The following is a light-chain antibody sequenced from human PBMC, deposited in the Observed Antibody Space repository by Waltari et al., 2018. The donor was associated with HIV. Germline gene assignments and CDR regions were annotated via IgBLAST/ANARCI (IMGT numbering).Light chain of an antibody. J-gene: IGKJ4*01. CDR1: QSVGTY. CDR3: QQLRNWLT. V-gene: IGKV3-11*01. Sequence: EIVLTQSPATLSLSPGERASQSVGTYLAWYQQKPGQAPRLLIYDASKRATGIPARFSGSGSETDFTLTISSLEPEDFAVYYCQQLRNWLTFGGGTKVEIK. CDR2: DAS.